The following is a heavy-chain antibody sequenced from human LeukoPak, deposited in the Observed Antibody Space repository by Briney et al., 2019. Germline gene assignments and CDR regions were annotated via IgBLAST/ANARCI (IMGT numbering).Heavy chain of an antibody. D-gene: IGHD3-22*01. CDR2: IYYSGST. J-gene: IGHJ4*02. Sequence: PSETLSLTCTVSGGSISSYYWSWIRKPPGKGLEWIGYIYYSGSTNYNPSLKSRVTISVDTSKNQFPLKLSSVTAADTAVYYCARDSSGYLFDYWGQGTLVTVSS. CDR1: GGSISSYY. CDR3: ARDSSGYLFDY. V-gene: IGHV4-59*01.